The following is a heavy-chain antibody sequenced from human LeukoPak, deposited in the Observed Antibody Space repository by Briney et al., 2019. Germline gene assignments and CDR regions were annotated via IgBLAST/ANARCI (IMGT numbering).Heavy chain of an antibody. CDR3: ARDREVVAATFDY. Sequence: GGSLRLSCAASGFTFSGYSMNWVRQAPGKGLEWVSSISSSSRYIYYADSVKGRFTISRDNAKNSLYLQMNSLRAEDTAVYYCARDREVVAATFDYWGQGTLVTVSS. CDR2: ISSSSRYI. D-gene: IGHD2-15*01. V-gene: IGHV3-21*01. J-gene: IGHJ4*02. CDR1: GFTFSGYS.